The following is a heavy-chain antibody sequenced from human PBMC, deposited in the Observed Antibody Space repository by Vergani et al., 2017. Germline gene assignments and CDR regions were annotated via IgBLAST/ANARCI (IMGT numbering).Heavy chain of an antibody. CDR1: GGTFSSYA. D-gene: IGHD3-3*01. V-gene: IGHV1-69*01. CDR3: ARAITIFGVVINYYYYMDV. Sequence: QVQLVQSGAEVKKPGSSVKVFCKASGGTFSSYAISWVRQAPGQGLVWMGGIIPIFGTANYAQKFQGRVTITADESTGTAYMELSSLRSEDTAVYYCARAITIFGVVINYYYYMDVWGKGTTVTVSS. J-gene: IGHJ6*03. CDR2: IIPIFGTA.